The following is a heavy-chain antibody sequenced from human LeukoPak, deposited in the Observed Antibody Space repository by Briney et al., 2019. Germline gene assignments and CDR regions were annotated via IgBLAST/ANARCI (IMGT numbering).Heavy chain of an antibody. D-gene: IGHD6-13*01. CDR2: ISGNSSTI. V-gene: IGHV3-48*01. Sequence: GGSLRLSCAASGFTFSSYCMTWVRQAPGKGLEWVSYISGNSSTIYYADSVKGRFTISRDNAKNSLYLQMNSLRAEDTAVYYCARHIRSMLIAAVDRGFDPWGQGTLVTVSS. CDR3: ARHIRSMLIAAVDRGFDP. J-gene: IGHJ5*02. CDR1: GFTFSSYC.